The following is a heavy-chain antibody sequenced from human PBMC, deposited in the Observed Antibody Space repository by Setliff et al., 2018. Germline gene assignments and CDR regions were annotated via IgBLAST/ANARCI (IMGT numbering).Heavy chain of an antibody. V-gene: IGHV4-59*01. D-gene: IGHD5-18*01. J-gene: IGHJ6*02. CDR3: ARDRTAYNYGMDI. CDR1: GGSIMNYF. Sequence: SETLSLTCTVSGGSIMNYFWSWIRQPPGKGLEWVGYVYYTGNTNYNPSLKSRLTISVDPSKNQVSLQLKSATTADTAVHYCARDRTAYNYGMDIWGQGTTVTV. CDR2: VYYTGNT.